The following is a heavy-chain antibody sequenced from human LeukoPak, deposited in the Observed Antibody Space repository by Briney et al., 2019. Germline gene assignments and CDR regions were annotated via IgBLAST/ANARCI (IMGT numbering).Heavy chain of an antibody. CDR3: ARAKRMVRGVLDY. CDR1: GGSISSGGYY. Sequence: SETLSLTCAVSGGSISSGGYYWSWIRQHPGTGLEWIGYIYYSGSTYYNPTLKSRVTISVDTSKNQFSLKLSSVTAADTAVYYCARAKRMVRGVLDYWGQGALVTVSS. V-gene: IGHV4-31*11. J-gene: IGHJ4*02. CDR2: IYYSGST. D-gene: IGHD3-10*01.